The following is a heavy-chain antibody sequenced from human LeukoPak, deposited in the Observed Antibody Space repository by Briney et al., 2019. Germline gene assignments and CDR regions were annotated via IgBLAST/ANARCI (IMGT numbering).Heavy chain of an antibody. J-gene: IGHJ6*02. CDR1: GFTFSSNW. CDR3: ARDPRGAAGTYGMDV. D-gene: IGHD6-13*01. Sequence: PGGSLRLSCAASGFTFSSNWMHWVRQAPGKGLVWVSRINEDGSTTNYADSVKGRSTIFRDNAKNSLYLQINSLRAEDTAVYYCARDPRGAAGTYGMDVWGQGTTVTVSS. V-gene: IGHV3-74*01. CDR2: INEDGSTT.